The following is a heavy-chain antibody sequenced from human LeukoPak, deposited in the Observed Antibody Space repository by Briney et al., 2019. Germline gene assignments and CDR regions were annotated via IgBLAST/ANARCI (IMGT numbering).Heavy chain of an antibody. D-gene: IGHD5-24*01. CDR3: VRLESE. CDR1: GFTFSNYW. CDR2: INVDGSLT. Sequence: GVSQRLSCAASGFTFSNYWMHWVRQAPGKGLLCVSSINVDGSLTSYADSVKGRFTISRDNAKNTVYLQMSGLRVEDTAVYYCVRLESEWGQGTLVTVSS. J-gene: IGHJ4*02. V-gene: IGHV3-74*01.